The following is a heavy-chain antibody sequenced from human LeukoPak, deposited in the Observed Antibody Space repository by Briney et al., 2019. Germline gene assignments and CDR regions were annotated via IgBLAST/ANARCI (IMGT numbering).Heavy chain of an antibody. D-gene: IGHD2-15*01. J-gene: IGHJ5*02. CDR1: GGSFSGYY. Sequence: SETLSLTCAVRGGSFSGYYWSWIRQPPGKGLEGIGEINHSGSTNYNPSLKSRVTISVDTSKNQFSLKLSSVTAADTAVYYCARVWGRYCSGGSCYGFRWFDPWGQGTLVTVSS. CDR3: ARVWGRYCSGGSCYGFRWFDP. V-gene: IGHV4-34*01. CDR2: INHSGST.